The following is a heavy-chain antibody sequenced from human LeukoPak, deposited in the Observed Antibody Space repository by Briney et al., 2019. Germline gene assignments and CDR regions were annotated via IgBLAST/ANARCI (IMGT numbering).Heavy chain of an antibody. Sequence: AGGSLRLSCAASEFTFSSYWMSWVRQAPGKGLEWVANIKEDGSEKRYVGSVKGRFTISRDNSKNTLYLQMNSLRAEDTAVYYCARDDSGSGPFDYWGQGTLVTVSS. D-gene: IGHD1-26*01. CDR1: EFTFSSYW. J-gene: IGHJ4*02. V-gene: IGHV3-7*01. CDR2: IKEDGSEK. CDR3: ARDDSGSGPFDY.